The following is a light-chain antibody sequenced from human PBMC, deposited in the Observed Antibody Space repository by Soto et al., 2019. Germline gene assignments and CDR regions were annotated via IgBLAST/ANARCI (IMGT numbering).Light chain of an antibody. V-gene: IGKV3-15*01. Sequence: EVVMTQSQATLSVSPGERATLSCRASQSVGSHLAWYQQKPGQAPRLIIYGASIRATGIPARFSGSGSGTEFTLTISGLQSEDFAVYYCQQYNNWPPKTFGQGTKVEIK. CDR1: QSVGSH. CDR3: QQYNNWPPKT. CDR2: GAS. J-gene: IGKJ1*01.